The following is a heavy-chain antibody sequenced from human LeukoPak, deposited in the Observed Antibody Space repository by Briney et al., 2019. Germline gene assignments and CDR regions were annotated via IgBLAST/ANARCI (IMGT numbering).Heavy chain of an antibody. J-gene: IGHJ2*01. D-gene: IGHD4-23*01. CDR2: ISGDGGST. Sequence: GGSLRLSCAASGFIFSNYAMSWVRQAPGKGLEWVSAISGDGGSTYYADSVKGRFTISRDNSKNTLYLQMNSLRAEDTAVYYCAKDSTVVTPGWYFDLWGRGTLVTVSS. CDR1: GFIFSNYA. V-gene: IGHV3-23*01. CDR3: AKDSTVVTPGWYFDL.